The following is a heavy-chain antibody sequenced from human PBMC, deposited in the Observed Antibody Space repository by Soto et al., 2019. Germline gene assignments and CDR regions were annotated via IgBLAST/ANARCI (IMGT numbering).Heavy chain of an antibody. CDR1: GGSISDYY. V-gene: IGHV4-34*01. Sequence: KSSETLSLTCTVSGGSISDYYWSWIRQTPGKGLEWIGEINLGGITKLKPSLRSRVTISLDTSKKQFSLRLRSVTAADTAVYYCAPLTVSLSGPYGIHVWGQGTRSPSP. CDR3: APLTVSLSGPYGIHV. D-gene: IGHD2-15*01. J-gene: IGHJ6*02. CDR2: INLGGIT.